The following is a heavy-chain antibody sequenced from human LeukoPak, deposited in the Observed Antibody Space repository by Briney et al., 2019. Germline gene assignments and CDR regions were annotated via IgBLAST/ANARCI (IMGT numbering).Heavy chain of an antibody. Sequence: SETLSLTCTVSGGSISSGSYYWSWIRQPAGKGLEWIGRIYTSGSTNYNPSLKSRVTISVDTSKNQFSLKLSSVTAADTAVYYCARQGSGWRDYYYYYGMDVWGQGTTVTVSS. V-gene: IGHV4-61*02. CDR2: IYTSGST. CDR1: GGSISSGSYY. J-gene: IGHJ6*02. CDR3: ARQGSGWRDYYYYYGMDV. D-gene: IGHD6-19*01.